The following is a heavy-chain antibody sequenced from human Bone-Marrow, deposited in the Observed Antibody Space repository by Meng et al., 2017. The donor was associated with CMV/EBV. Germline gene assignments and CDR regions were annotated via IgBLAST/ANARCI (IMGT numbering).Heavy chain of an antibody. CDR3: AKEVHQHYYYYYGMDV. CDR1: GFTFSSYG. Sequence: GGSLRLSCAASGFTFSSYGMHWVRQAPGKGLEWVAFIRYDGSNKYYADSVKGRFTISRDNSKNTLYLQMNSLRAEDTAVYYCAKEVHQHYYYYYGMDVWGQGTTVTGSS. CDR2: IRYDGSNK. J-gene: IGHJ6*01. V-gene: IGHV3-30*02.